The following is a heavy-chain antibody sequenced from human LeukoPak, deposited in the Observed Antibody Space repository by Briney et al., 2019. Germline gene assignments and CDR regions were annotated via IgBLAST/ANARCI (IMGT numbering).Heavy chain of an antibody. CDR1: GGSISSGRDY. CDR2: IYSSGST. CDR3: ARAYQSGSYVDYFDY. D-gene: IGHD1-26*01. J-gene: IGHJ4*02. Sequence: SETLSLTCTVSGGSISSGRDYWSWIRQPAGKGLEWIGRIYSSGSTHYNPSLKSRVTVSLDTSKNQFSLKLSSVTAADTAVYYCARAYQSGSYVDYFDYWGQGTLVTVSS. V-gene: IGHV4-61*02.